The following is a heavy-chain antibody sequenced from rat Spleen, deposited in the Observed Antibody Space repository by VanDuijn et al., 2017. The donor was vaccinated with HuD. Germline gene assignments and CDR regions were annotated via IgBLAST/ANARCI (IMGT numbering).Heavy chain of an antibody. CDR2: MWSGGGT. J-gene: IGHJ2*01. V-gene: IGHV2-72*01. Sequence: QVQLKESGPGLVQPSQTLSLTCTVSGFSLTSYHISWVRQPPGKSLVWMGTMWSGGGTSYNSAVQSRLSISRDTSKSQVFLKMNSLQPEDTGTYYCARLEGITSDWFDYWGQGVMVTVSS. CDR3: ARLEGITSDWFDY. D-gene: IGHD1-4*01. CDR1: GFSLTSYH.